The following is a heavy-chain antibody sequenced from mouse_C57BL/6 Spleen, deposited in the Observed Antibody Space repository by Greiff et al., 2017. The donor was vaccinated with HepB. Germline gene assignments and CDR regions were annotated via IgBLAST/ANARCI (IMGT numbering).Heavy chain of an antibody. CDR1: GYTFTSYW. CDR3: ARRDYGSSSHYAMDY. Sequence: VQLQQPGAELVRPGSSVKLSCKASGYTFTSYWMHWVKQRPIQGLEWIGNIDPSDSETHYNQKFKDKATLTVDKSSSTAYMQLSSLTSEDSAVYYCARRDYGSSSHYAMDYWGQGTSVTVSS. D-gene: IGHD1-1*01. V-gene: IGHV1-52*01. J-gene: IGHJ4*01. CDR2: IDPSDSET.